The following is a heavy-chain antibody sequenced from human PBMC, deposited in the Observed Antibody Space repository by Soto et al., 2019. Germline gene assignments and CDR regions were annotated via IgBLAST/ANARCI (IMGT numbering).Heavy chain of an antibody. Sequence: QVQLQQWGAGLLKPSETLSLTCAVYGGSFSDYYWSWIRHPPGKGLEWIGEINHSGRTNYNPTLKGRVTVSVDTSKNQFSLKVKLVTAADTAVYYCARGQGTTEVNDGPGYWGQGTSVTVSS. CDR1: GGSFSDYY. V-gene: IGHV4-34*01. J-gene: IGHJ4*02. CDR2: INHSGRT. CDR3: ARGQGTTEVNDGPGY. D-gene: IGHD4-17*01.